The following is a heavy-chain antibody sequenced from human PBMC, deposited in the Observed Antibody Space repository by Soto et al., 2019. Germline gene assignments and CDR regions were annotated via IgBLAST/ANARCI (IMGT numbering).Heavy chain of an antibody. J-gene: IGHJ4*02. CDR1: GFTFSSYN. CDR3: ARVHCNDRSAYYL. CDR2: ISSSSSNI. V-gene: IGHV3-21*01. D-gene: IGHD3-22*01. Sequence: GGSLRLSCAASGFTFSSYNMNWVRQAPGKGLEWVSSISSSSSNIYYADSVKGRFTISGDNAKNSLYLQMSSLRTEDTAVYYCARVHCNDRSAYYLWGQGTLVTVSS.